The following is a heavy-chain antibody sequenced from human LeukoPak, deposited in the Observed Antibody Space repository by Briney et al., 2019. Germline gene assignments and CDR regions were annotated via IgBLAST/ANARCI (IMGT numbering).Heavy chain of an antibody. CDR3: ARDRGYSNYVEWFDP. Sequence: PSETLSLTCTVSGGSISSYYWSWIRQPAGKGLEWIGRIYTSGSTNYNPSLKSRVTMSVDTSKNQFSLKLISVTAADTAVYYCARDRGYSNYVEWFDPWGQGTLVTVSS. CDR2: IYTSGST. V-gene: IGHV4-4*07. D-gene: IGHD4-11*01. J-gene: IGHJ5*02. CDR1: GGSISSYY.